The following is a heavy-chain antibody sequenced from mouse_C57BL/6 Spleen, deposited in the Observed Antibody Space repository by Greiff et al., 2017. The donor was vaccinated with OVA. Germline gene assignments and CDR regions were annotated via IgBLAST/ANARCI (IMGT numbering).Heavy chain of an antibody. J-gene: IGHJ2*01. Sequence: QVQLQQPGAELVRPGTSVKLSCKASGYTFTSYWMHWVKQRPGQGLEWIGVIDPSDSYTNYNQKFKGKATLTVDTSSSTAYMQLSSLTSEDSAVYYCARRGYDYDGSFFDYWGQGTTLTVSS. D-gene: IGHD2-4*01. V-gene: IGHV1-59*01. CDR3: ARRGYDYDGSFFDY. CDR1: GYTFTSYW. CDR2: IDPSDSYT.